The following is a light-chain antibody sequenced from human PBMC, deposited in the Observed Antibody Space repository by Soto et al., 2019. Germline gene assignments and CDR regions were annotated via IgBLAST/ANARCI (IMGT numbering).Light chain of an antibody. CDR1: QSVTSSY. J-gene: IGKJ1*01. CDR2: GAS. CDR3: QQYGSSPRT. V-gene: IGKV3-20*01. Sequence: IVLTQSPGTLSLSPWERATLSCRASQSVTSSYLAWYQLKPGQAPRLLIYGASSRATGIPDRFSGSGSGTDFTLTISRLDPEDFAVYFCQQYGSSPRTFGQGTKV.